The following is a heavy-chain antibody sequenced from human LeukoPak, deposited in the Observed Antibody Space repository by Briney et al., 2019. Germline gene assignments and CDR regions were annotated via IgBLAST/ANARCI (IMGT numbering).Heavy chain of an antibody. CDR3: TKGSASGNYRDY. CDR1: GYTFTSYD. D-gene: IGHD3-10*01. Sequence: ASVKVSCKASGYTFTSYDINWVRQATGQGFEWMGWMNPNNGQTGYAQKFQGRVTMTRDTSINTAYMELSSLTSEDTAVYYCTKGSASGNYRDYWGQGTLVTVSS. CDR2: MNPNNGQT. V-gene: IGHV1-8*01. J-gene: IGHJ4*02.